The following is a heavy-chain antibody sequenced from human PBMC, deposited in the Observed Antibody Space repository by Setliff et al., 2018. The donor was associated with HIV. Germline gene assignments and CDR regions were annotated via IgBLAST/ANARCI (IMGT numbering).Heavy chain of an antibody. D-gene: IGHD2-15*01. J-gene: IGHJ4*02. V-gene: IGHV4-61*09. CDR3: ATYAGSGGGKGY. CDR1: GGSISSDTYH. Sequence: PSETLSLTCTVSGGSISSDTYHYSWIRQPAGKGLEWIGQTYSSGSTKCNPSLKSRATISVDTSKNQFSLTLSSVTAADTAMYYCATYAGSGGGKGYWGQGTLVTVPQ. CDR2: TYSSGST.